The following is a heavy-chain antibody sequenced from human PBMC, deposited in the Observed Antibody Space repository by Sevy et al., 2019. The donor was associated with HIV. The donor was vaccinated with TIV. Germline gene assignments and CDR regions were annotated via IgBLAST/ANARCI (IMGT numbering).Heavy chain of an antibody. J-gene: IGHJ5*02. Sequence: GGSLRLSCAASGFTFSSYWMHWVRQAPGKGLVWVSRINSDGSSTSYADSVKGRFTISRDNAKNTLYLQMNSLRAEDTAVYYRARERYCSSTSRYTRWFEPWGQGTLVTVSS. CDR3: ARERYCSSTSRYTRWFEP. V-gene: IGHV3-74*01. CDR2: INSDGSST. D-gene: IGHD2-2*02. CDR1: GFTFSSYW.